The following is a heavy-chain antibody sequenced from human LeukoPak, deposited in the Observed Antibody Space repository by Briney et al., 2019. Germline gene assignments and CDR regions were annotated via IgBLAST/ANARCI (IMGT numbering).Heavy chain of an antibody. CDR3: ARIVEYSSSFGFDY. J-gene: IGHJ4*02. CDR2: IDWDDDK. Sequence: SGPTLVNPTQTLTLTCTFSGFSLSTSGMCVSWIRQPPGKALDWLAPIDWDDDKYYSTSLKTRLTISKDTSKNQVVLTMTNMDPVDTATYYCARIVEYSSSFGFDYWGQGTLVTVSS. CDR1: GFSLSTSGMC. D-gene: IGHD6-6*01. V-gene: IGHV2-70*01.